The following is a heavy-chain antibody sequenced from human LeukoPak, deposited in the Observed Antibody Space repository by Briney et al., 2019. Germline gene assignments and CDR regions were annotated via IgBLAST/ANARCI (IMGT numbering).Heavy chain of an antibody. CDR2: ISYDGSNK. CDR3: AKDTIDY. CDR1: GFTFSSYG. Sequence: PGGSLRLSCAASGFTFSSYGMHWVRQAAGKGLEWVAVISYDGSNKYYADSVKGRFTISRDNSKNTLYLQMNSLRAEDTAVYYCAKDTIDYWGQGTLVTVSS. J-gene: IGHJ4*02. V-gene: IGHV3-30*18.